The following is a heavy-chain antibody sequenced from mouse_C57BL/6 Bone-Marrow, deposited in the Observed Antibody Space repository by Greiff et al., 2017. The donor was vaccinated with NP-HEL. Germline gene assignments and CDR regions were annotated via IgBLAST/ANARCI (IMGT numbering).Heavy chain of an antibody. D-gene: IGHD1-1*01. CDR1: GFNIKDDY. CDR2: IDPENGDT. V-gene: IGHV14-4*01. Sequence: EVKLLESGAELVRPGASVKLSCTASGFNIKDDYMHWVKQRPEQGLEWIGWIDPENGDTEYASKFQGKATITADTSSNTAYLQLSSLTSEDTAVYYCTMDTTVVDYFDYWGQGTTLTVSS. J-gene: IGHJ2*01. CDR3: TMDTTVVDYFDY.